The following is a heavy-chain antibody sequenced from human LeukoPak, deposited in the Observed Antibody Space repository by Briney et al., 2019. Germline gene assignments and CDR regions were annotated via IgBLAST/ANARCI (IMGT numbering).Heavy chain of an antibody. CDR1: GFTFSAYA. Sequence: PGGSLRLSCAASGFTFSAYAMGWVRQAPGKGLEWVSAISGSGGDTYYAEFVKGRFTISRDNSKNTLYLQVNSLRAEDTAVYYCAKYRSAWSFDYWGEGTLVTVSS. CDR2: ISGSGGDT. V-gene: IGHV3-23*01. CDR3: AKYRSAWSFDY. J-gene: IGHJ4*02. D-gene: IGHD6-13*01.